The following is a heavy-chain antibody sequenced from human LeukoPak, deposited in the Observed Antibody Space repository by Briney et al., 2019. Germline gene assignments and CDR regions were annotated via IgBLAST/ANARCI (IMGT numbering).Heavy chain of an antibody. Sequence: GGSLRLSCAASGFTFSSYAMSWVRQAPGKGREWVSAISGSGGSTYYADSVKGRFTISRDNSKNTLYLQMNSLRAEDTAVYYCAKAKGINYYYMDVWGKGTTVTVSS. CDR2: ISGSGGST. CDR1: GFTFSSYA. CDR3: AKAKGINYYYMDV. D-gene: IGHD1-14*01. V-gene: IGHV3-23*01. J-gene: IGHJ6*03.